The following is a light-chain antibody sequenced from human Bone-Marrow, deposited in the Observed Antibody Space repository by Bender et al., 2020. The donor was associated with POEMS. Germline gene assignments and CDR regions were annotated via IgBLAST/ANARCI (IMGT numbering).Light chain of an antibody. CDR3: SSYTSSTTWV. V-gene: IGLV2-14*01. CDR2: EVS. Sequence: QSALTQPASVSGSPGQSITISCTGTTSDIGGYNYVSWYQQHPGKPPKLIIYEVSNRPSGVSNRFSGSKSGNTASLTISGLQAEDEADYFCSSYTSSTTWVFGGGTRLTVL. J-gene: IGLJ3*02. CDR1: TSDIGGYNY.